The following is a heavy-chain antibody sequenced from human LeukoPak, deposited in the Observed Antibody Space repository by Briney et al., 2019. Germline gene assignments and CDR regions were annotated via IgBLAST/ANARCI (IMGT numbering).Heavy chain of an antibody. D-gene: IGHD5-24*01. CDR2: IIPILGIA. J-gene: IGHJ3*02. V-gene: IGHV1-69*02. Sequence: SVKVSCKASGGTFSSYTISWVRQAPGQGLEWMGRIIPILGIANYAQKFQGRVTITADKSTSTAYKELSSLRSEDTAVYYCARGGRDGYNHGAFDIWGQGTMVTVSS. CDR3: ARGGRDGYNHGAFDI. CDR1: GGTFSSYT.